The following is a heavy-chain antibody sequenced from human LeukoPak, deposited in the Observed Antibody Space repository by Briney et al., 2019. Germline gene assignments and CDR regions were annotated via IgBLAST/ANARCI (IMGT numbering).Heavy chain of an antibody. V-gene: IGHV3-23*01. CDR1: GFTFSSYA. Sequence: GGSLRLSCAASGFTFSSYAMSWFRQAPGKGLEWVSAISGSGGSTYYADSVRGRFTISRDNSKNTLYLQMNSLRAEDTAVYYCAKDSTAGCLLYNWFDPWGQGTLVTVSS. CDR2: ISGSGGST. CDR3: AKDSTAGCLLYNWFDP. J-gene: IGHJ5*02. D-gene: IGHD2-21*02.